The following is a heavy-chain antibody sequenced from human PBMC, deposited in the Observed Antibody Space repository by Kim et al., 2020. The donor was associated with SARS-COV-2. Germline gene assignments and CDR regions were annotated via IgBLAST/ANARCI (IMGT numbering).Heavy chain of an antibody. CDR1: GGSISSYY. CDR2: IYYSGST. Sequence: SETLSLTCTVSGGSISSYYWSWIRQPPGKGLEWIGYIYYSGSTNYNPSLKSRVTISVDTSKNQFSLKLSSVTAADTAVYYCAGVVPAAISFFAFDYWGQGTLVTVSS. CDR3: AGVVPAAISFFAFDY. D-gene: IGHD2-2*01. J-gene: IGHJ4*02. V-gene: IGHV4-59*13.